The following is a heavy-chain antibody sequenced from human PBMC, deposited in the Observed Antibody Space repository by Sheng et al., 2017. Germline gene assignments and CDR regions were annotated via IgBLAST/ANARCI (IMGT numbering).Heavy chain of an antibody. CDR1: GFTFNSYE. V-gene: IGHV3-48*03. Sequence: EVQLVESGGGLVQPGGSLRLSCAASGFTFNSYEMNWVRQAPGKGLEWVSYISTIGSTIYYADSVKGRFTISRDNAKNSLYLHMNSLRAEDTAIYYCARVVAAAGSFWFDPWGQGTLVTVSS. D-gene: IGHD6-13*01. J-gene: IGHJ5*02. CDR3: ARVVAAAGSFWFDP. CDR2: ISTIGSTI.